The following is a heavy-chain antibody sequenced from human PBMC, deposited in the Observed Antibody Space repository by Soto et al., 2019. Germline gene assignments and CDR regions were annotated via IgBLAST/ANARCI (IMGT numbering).Heavy chain of an antibody. CDR3: ARVFIVGAGDAFDI. Sequence: QVQLVESGGGVVQPGRSLRLSCAASGFTFSSYAMHWVRQAPGKGLEWVAVISYDGSNKYYADSVKGRFTISRDNSKNKLYLQMNSLRAEDTAVYYCARVFIVGAGDAFDIWGQGTMVTVSS. V-gene: IGHV3-30-3*01. J-gene: IGHJ3*02. CDR2: ISYDGSNK. CDR1: GFTFSSYA. D-gene: IGHD1-26*01.